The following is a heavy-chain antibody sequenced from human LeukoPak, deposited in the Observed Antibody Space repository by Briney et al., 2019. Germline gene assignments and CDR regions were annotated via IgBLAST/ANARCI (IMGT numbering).Heavy chain of an antibody. V-gene: IGHV4-59*01. D-gene: IGHD3-22*01. J-gene: IGHJ3*02. CDR1: GGSTSSYY. CDR2: IYYSGST. CDR3: ARSITMIVVAPGGAFDI. Sequence: SETLSLTCTVSGGSTSSYYWSWIRQPPGKGLEWIGYIYYSGSTNYNPSLESRVTISIDTSKSQFSLKLSSVTAADTAVYYCARSITMIVVAPGGAFDIWGQGTMVTVSS.